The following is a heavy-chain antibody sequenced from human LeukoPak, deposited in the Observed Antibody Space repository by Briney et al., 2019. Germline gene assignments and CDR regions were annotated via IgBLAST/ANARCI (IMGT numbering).Heavy chain of an antibody. V-gene: IGHV3-33*08. D-gene: IGHD2-21*02. CDR2: IRYDGSNK. CDR1: GFSFSSYG. CDR3: ARDRTRWRPSHAFDI. J-gene: IGHJ3*02. Sequence: GRSLRLSCAASGFSFSSYGMHWVRQAPGKGLEWVAFIRYDGSNKYYADSVKGRFTISRDNSKNTLYLQMNSLRAEDTAVYYCARDRTRWRPSHAFDIWGQGTMVTVSS.